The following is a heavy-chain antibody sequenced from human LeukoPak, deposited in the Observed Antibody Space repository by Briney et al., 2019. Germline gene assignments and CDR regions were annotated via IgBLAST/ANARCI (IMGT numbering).Heavy chain of an antibody. CDR2: INHSGST. CDR3: ARGWQWLVRGNDY. D-gene: IGHD6-19*01. J-gene: IGHJ4*02. V-gene: IGHV4-34*01. CDR1: GGSFSGYY. Sequence: SETLSLTCAVYGGSFSGYYWSWIRQPPGKGLEWIGEINHSGSTNYNPSLKSRVTISVDTSKNQFSLKLSSVTAADTAVYYCARGWQWLVRGNDYWGQGTLVTVSS.